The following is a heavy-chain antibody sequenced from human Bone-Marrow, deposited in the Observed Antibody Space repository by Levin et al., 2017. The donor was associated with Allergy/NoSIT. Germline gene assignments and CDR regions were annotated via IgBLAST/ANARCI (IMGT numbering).Heavy chain of an antibody. CDR2: ISSASAYI. CDR3: ARDPGAGSEYFQF. V-gene: IGHV3-21*01. J-gene: IGHJ1*01. Sequence: GGSLRLSCVGSGFSFDSYSMKWVRQAPGQGLEWVASISSASAYIYYADSVKGRFTVSRDNAKNSLYLQVDRLSDEDTAVYYCARDPGAGSEYFQFWGQGTLVTVSS. D-gene: IGHD6-19*01. CDR1: GFSFDSYS.